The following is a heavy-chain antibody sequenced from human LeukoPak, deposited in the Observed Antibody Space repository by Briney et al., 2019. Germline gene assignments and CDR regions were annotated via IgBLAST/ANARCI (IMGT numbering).Heavy chain of an antibody. D-gene: IGHD6-19*01. Sequence: GGSLRLSCAASGFPFGSYSMNWVRQAPGKGLEWVSPISSSSSYIYYADSVKGRFTTSRDNAKNSLYLQMNSLRAEDTAVYYCARMKRIAVAGMRYFDYWGQGTLVTVSS. CDR3: ARMKRIAVAGMRYFDY. CDR2: ISSSSSYI. J-gene: IGHJ4*02. CDR1: GFPFGSYS. V-gene: IGHV3-21*01.